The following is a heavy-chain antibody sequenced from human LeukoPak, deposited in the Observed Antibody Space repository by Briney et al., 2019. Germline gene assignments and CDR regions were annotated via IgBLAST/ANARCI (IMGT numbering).Heavy chain of an antibody. J-gene: IGHJ4*02. CDR3: ARPQEEDGYNYNWAFDY. D-gene: IGHD5-24*01. CDR2: ISAYNGNT. V-gene: IGHV1-18*01. Sequence: ASVKVSCKASGYTFTSYDINWVRQAPGQGIEWMGWISAYNGNTNYAQELQGRGTMTTDTSTTTAYIELRSLRSDDTAVYYCARPQEEDGYNYNWAFDYWGQGTLVTVSS. CDR1: GYTFTSYD.